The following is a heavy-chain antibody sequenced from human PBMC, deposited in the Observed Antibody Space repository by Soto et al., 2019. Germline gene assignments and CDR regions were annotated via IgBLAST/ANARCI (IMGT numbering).Heavy chain of an antibody. CDR3: ASSFGVAAAGPFDD. J-gene: IGHJ4*02. CDR1: GGSISSGGYY. CDR2: IYYSGST. Sequence: SETLSLTCTVSGGSISSGGYYWSGIRQHPGKGLEWIGYIYYSGSTYYNPSLKTRVTISVDTSKNQFSLKLSSVTAADTAVYYCASSFGVAAAGPFDDSGQGTLVIVSS. D-gene: IGHD6-13*01. V-gene: IGHV4-31*03.